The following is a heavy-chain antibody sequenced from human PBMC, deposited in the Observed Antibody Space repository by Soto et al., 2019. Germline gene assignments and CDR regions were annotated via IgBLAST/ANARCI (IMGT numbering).Heavy chain of an antibody. CDR1: GYIFTANF. J-gene: IGHJ4*02. V-gene: IGHV1-2*06. Sequence: QVRLAQSGAEVKKPGASVKVSCQASGYIFTANFINWVRQAPGQGLEWMGRLNPHTGDAGYAQEFQARVTMTRHTCISTAYMEVTSLTSDDTAAYYSARGISDHSSSDWINSWGQGTLVNIS. CDR3: ARGISDHSSSDWINS. D-gene: IGHD3-22*01. CDR2: LNPHTGDA.